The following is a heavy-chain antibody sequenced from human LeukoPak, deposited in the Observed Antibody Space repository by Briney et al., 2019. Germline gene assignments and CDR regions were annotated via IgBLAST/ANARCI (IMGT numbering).Heavy chain of an antibody. CDR2: ISSSSYI. D-gene: IGHD3-22*01. V-gene: IGHV3-21*01. CDR3: ARIFYYDSSGLNFDY. J-gene: IGHJ4*02. Sequence: GGSLRLSCAASGFTFSSYSMNWVRQAPGKGLEWVSSISSSSYIYYADSVKGRFTISRDNAKNSLYLQMNSLRAEDTAVYYCARIFYYDSSGLNFDYWGQGTLVTVSS. CDR1: GFTFSSYS.